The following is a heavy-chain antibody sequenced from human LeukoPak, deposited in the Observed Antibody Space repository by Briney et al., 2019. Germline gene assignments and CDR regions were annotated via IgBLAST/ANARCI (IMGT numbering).Heavy chain of an antibody. CDR3: ARQWELRLEFDY. CDR1: GYSISSGYY. Sequence: SETLSLTCAVSGYSISSGYYWGWIRQPPGKGLEWIGSICHSGSTYYNPSLKSRVTISVDTSKNQFSLKLSSVTAADTAVYYCARQWELRLEFDYWGQGTLVTVSS. V-gene: IGHV4-38-2*01. D-gene: IGHD1-26*01. J-gene: IGHJ4*02. CDR2: ICHSGST.